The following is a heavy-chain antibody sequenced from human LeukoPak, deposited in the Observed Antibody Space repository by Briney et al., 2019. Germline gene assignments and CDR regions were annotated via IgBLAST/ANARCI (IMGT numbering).Heavy chain of an antibody. Sequence: GGSLRLSCAASGFTFSSYSMSWVRQAPGKGLEWVSSISGSGGRIDYADSVKGRFTISRDNSKNTLSLQMNSLTAEDTAVYYCAKNPRLEGWIYFDSWGQGILVTVSS. D-gene: IGHD1-1*01. V-gene: IGHV3-23*01. CDR2: ISGSGGRI. J-gene: IGHJ4*02. CDR1: GFTFSSYS. CDR3: AKNPRLEGWIYFDS.